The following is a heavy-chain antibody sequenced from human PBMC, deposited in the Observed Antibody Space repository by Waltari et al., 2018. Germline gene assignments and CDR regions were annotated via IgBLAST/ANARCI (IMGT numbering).Heavy chain of an antibody. V-gene: IGHV3-53*01. Sequence: EVQLVESGGGLIQPGGSLRLSCAASGFPVSSNYLSWVRQAPGKGLEWVSVIYSGGSTYYADSVKGRFTISRDNSKNTLYLQMNSLRAEDTAVYYCASFRTHQPIDYWGQGTLVTVSS. CDR1: GFPVSSNY. CDR2: IYSGGST. J-gene: IGHJ4*02. CDR3: ASFRTHQPIDY. D-gene: IGHD2-2*01.